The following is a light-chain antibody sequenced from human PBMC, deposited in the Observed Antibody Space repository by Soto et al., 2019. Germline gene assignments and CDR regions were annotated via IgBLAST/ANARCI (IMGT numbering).Light chain of an antibody. Sequence: SALTQPPSASGSTGQSVTISCTGTSSDIGGYNFVSWYQQHPGKAPRLIIYEVYKRPSGVPNRFSGSQSGNTASLTVSGLQAEDEADYYGSSQGGSNIPFDVGVGTKVTVL. V-gene: IGLV2-8*01. CDR2: EVY. CDR1: SSDIGGYNF. J-gene: IGLJ1*01. CDR3: SSQGGSNIPFD.